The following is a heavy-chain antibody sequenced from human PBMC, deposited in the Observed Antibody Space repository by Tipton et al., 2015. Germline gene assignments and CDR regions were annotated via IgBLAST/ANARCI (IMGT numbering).Heavy chain of an antibody. CDR2: ILASGRT. J-gene: IGHJ4*02. Sequence: GSLRLSCAVSGFGFAGYAMAWVRQAPGKGLEWVSIILASGRTFYPDSVKGRFTISRDISKNTLYLQMNGLGAEDTAVYYCYDGNKGDYWGQGTLVTVSS. CDR1: GFGFAGYA. D-gene: IGHD4-23*01. CDR3: YDGNKGDY. V-gene: IGHV3-23*01.